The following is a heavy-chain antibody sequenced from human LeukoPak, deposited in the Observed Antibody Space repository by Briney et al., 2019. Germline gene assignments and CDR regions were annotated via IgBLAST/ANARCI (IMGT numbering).Heavy chain of an antibody. Sequence: SETLSLTCTVSGGSISSGGYYWSWIRQHPGKGLEWIGYIYYSGSTYYNPSLKSRVTISVDTSKNQFSLKLSSVTAADTAVYYCARDYSKYSSSWILFDYWGQGTLVTVSS. CDR1: GGSISSGGYY. CDR3: ARDYSKYSSSWILFDY. CDR2: IYYSGST. D-gene: IGHD6-13*01. J-gene: IGHJ4*02. V-gene: IGHV4-31*03.